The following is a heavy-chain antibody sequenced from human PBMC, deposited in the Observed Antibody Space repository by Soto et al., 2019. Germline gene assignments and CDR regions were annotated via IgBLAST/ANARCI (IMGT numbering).Heavy chain of an antibody. V-gene: IGHV1-69*01. D-gene: IGHD6-6*01. Sequence: QVQLVQSGAEVKKPGSSVKVSCKASGGSFSSYAISWVRQAPGQGLEWMGGNIPIFGTPSYAQKFQGRVTITADESTSTAYMELSSLRSEDTAVYYCAREYRSSSGRFDNWGQGTLVTVSS. CDR1: GGSFSSYA. CDR2: NIPIFGTP. CDR3: AREYRSSSGRFDN. J-gene: IGHJ4*02.